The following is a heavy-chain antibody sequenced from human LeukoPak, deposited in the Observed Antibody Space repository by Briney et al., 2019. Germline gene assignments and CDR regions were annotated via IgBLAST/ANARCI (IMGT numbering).Heavy chain of an antibody. D-gene: IGHD6-6*01. J-gene: IGHJ3*02. CDR3: ARGLGSSDHDAFDI. CDR2: IHPSGGST. Sequence: IHPSGGSTSYAQKFQGRVTMTRDMSTSTVYMELSSLRSEDTAVYYCARGLGSSDHDAFDIWGQGTMVTVSS. V-gene: IGHV1-46*01.